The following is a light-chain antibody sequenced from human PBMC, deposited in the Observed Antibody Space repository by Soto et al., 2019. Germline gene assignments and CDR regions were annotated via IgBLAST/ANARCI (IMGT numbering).Light chain of an antibody. Sequence: DIQMTQSPSTLSASVGDRVTITCRASQSISSWLAWYQQKPGKAPKLLIYDASRLESGVPSRFSGSGSGTEFPLTISSLQPDDFATYYCQQYNSYSPSTFGQGTKVEIK. CDR2: DAS. V-gene: IGKV1-5*01. J-gene: IGKJ1*01. CDR3: QQYNSYSPST. CDR1: QSISSW.